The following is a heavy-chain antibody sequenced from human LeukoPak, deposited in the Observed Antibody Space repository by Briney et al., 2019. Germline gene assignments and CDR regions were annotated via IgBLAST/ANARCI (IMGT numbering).Heavy chain of an antibody. D-gene: IGHD2-21*02. Sequence: PGGSLRLSCAASGLTFSSYSMNWVRQAPGKGLEWVSSISSSSSYIYYADSVKGRFTISRDNAKNSLYLQMNSLRAEDTAVYYCARDLVVTADAFDIWGQGTMVTVSS. CDR1: GLTFSSYS. CDR2: ISSSSSYI. V-gene: IGHV3-21*01. CDR3: ARDLVVTADAFDI. J-gene: IGHJ3*02.